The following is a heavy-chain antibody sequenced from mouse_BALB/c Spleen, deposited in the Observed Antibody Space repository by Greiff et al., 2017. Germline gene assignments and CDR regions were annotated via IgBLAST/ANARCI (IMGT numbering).Heavy chain of an antibody. D-gene: IGHD1-1*01. CDR1: GFNIKDTY. Sequence: EVQLQQSGAELVKPGASVKLSCTASGFNIKDTYMHWVKQRPEQGLEWIGRIDPANGNTKYDPKFQGKATITADTSSNTAYLQLSSLTSEDTAVYYCARGIYYYGSSYAYWGQGTLVTVSA. CDR2: IDPANGNT. J-gene: IGHJ3*01. V-gene: IGHV14-3*02. CDR3: ARGIYYYGSSYAY.